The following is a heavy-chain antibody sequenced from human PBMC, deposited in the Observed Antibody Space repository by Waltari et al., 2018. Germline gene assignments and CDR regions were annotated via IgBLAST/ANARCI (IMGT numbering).Heavy chain of an antibody. D-gene: IGHD5-12*01. V-gene: IGHV4-4*07. J-gene: IGHJ3*02. CDR2: IYISGST. CDR3: ARAGRWGGYDGFDI. Sequence: QVQLQESGPGLVKPSETLSLTCTVPGGSIGSSYWSWIRQPAGKGLEWIGRIYISGSTNYNSSLKSRVTMSVDTSKNQFSLKLNSMTAADTAIYYCARAGRWGGYDGFDIWGQGTMVTVSS. CDR1: GGSIGSSY.